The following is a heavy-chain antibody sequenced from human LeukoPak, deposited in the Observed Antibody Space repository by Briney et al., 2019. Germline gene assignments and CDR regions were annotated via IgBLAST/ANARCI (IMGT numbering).Heavy chain of an antibody. V-gene: IGHV3-48*01. Sequence: GGSLRLSCAASGFTFSSYSMNWVRQAPGKGLEWVSYISSSSSTIYYADPVKGRFTISRDNAKNSLYLQMNSLRAEDTAVYYCARAQRDYYYMDVWGKGTTVTVSS. J-gene: IGHJ6*03. CDR2: ISSSSSTI. CDR3: ARAQRDYYYMDV. CDR1: GFTFSSYS.